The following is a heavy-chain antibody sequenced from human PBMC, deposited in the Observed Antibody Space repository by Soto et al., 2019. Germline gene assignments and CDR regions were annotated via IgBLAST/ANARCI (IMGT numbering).Heavy chain of an antibody. CDR2: INHSGST. CDR1: GGSFSGYY. Sequence: SETLSLTCAVYGGSFSGYYWSWIRQPPGKGLEWIGEINHSGSTNYNPSLKSRVTISVDTSKNQFSLKLSSVTAADTAVYYCARGRDLELYFDYWGQGTLVTVS. D-gene: IGHD1-7*01. V-gene: IGHV4-34*01. CDR3: ARGRDLELYFDY. J-gene: IGHJ4*02.